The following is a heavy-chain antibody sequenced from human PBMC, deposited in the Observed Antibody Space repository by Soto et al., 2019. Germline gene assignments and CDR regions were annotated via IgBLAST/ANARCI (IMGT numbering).Heavy chain of an antibody. CDR1: GGSISSSMYY. V-gene: IGHV4-39*01. CDR3: ARLTGYYYYYYMDV. J-gene: IGHJ6*03. CDR2: IYYSGGT. Sequence: PSETQSLTCNVSGGSISSSMYYWGWIRPPPGKGLEWIGSIYYSGGTYYNPSLKSRVTISVDTSKNQFSLKLSSVTAADTAVYYCARLTGYYYYYYMDVWGKGTTVTVSS.